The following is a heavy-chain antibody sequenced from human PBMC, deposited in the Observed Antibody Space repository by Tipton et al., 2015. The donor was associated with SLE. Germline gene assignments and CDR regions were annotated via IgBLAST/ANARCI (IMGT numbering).Heavy chain of an antibody. CDR1: GFTFNRYW. V-gene: IGHV3-74*01. CDR2: IDSDGTIT. Sequence: GSLRLSCAASGFTFNRYWMHWVRQAPGKGLMWVSRIDSDGTITDYADTVKGRFTISRDNAKNTLDLQMGSLRAEDTAVYYCARDGLRGIGKFFDYWGQGTLVTVSS. J-gene: IGHJ4*02. CDR3: ARDGLRGIGKFFDY. D-gene: IGHD3/OR15-3a*01.